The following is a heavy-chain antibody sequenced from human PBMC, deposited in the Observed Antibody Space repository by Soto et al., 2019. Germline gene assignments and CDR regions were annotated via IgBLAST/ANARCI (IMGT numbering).Heavy chain of an antibody. Sequence: QVQLVQSGAEVRKPGSSVKVSCKISGGTFTNYVISWLRQAPGQGLEWMGGLIPIFGTANLAQKFQGRVTITADESTSTVNMELSILTSEDTAVYYCARCRSSPNVDPWGQGPQVTVSS. D-gene: IGHD6-6*01. CDR3: ARCRSSPNVDP. J-gene: IGHJ5*02. CDR2: LIPIFGTA. V-gene: IGHV1-69*01. CDR1: GGTFTNYV.